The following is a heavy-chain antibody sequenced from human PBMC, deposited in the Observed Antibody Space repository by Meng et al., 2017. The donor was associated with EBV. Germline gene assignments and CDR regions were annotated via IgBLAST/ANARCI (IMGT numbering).Heavy chain of an antibody. V-gene: IGHV1-3*01. D-gene: IGHD3-3*01. J-gene: IGHJ4*02. CDR3: ARSGATIFGVVIPTYYFDY. Sequence: HVHLVECGAEVKKPGASVKVSCKASGYTFTSYAMHWVRQAPGQRLEWMGWINAGNGNTKSSQKFQGRVTITRDTSASTAYMELSSLRSEDTAVYYCARSGATIFGVVIPTYYFDYWGQGTLVTVSS. CDR2: INAGNGNT. CDR1: GYTFTSYA.